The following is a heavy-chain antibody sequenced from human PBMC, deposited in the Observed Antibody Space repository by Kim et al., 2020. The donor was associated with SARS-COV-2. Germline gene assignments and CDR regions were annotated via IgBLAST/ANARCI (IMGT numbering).Heavy chain of an antibody. CDR3: APDWNHFDN. J-gene: IGHJ4*02. V-gene: IGHV3-23*01. CDR2: VGDNDDGT. CDR1: GFTFSTYA. D-gene: IGHD1-1*01. Sequence: GGSLRLSCAASGFTFSTYAIIWVRQAPGKGLEWVSIVGDNDDGTHYADSVKGRFTVSRENSNNMSYLQMNSLRADDTAVYYCAPDWNHFDNWGQGTLVTVSS.